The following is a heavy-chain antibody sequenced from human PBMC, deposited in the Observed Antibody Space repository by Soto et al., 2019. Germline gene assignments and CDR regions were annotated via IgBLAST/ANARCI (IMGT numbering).Heavy chain of an antibody. D-gene: IGHD3-3*01. CDR2: IYNSGST. J-gene: IGHJ5*01. Sequence: SETLSLTCTVSGASISSYYWSWIRQPPGKGLEWIGYIYNSGSTNYNPALKSRVTTSLDTSKNQFSLKLTSVTAADTAVYYCVRDRVGVSSNWFDSWGRGTLVTVS. V-gene: IGHV4-59*01. CDR1: GASISSYY. CDR3: VRDRVGVSSNWFDS.